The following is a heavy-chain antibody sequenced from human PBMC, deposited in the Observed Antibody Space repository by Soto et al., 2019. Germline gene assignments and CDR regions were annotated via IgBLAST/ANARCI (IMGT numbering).Heavy chain of an antibody. CDR3: ARERYYDSSGYAYGMDV. J-gene: IGHJ6*02. CDR2: ISYDGSNK. Sequence: QVQLVESGGGVVQPGRSLRLSCAASGFTFSSYAMHWVRQAPGKGLEWVAVISYDGSNKYYADSVKGRFTISRDNSKNTLYLQMNSLRAEDTAVYDCARERYYDSSGYAYGMDVWGQGTTVTVSS. D-gene: IGHD3-22*01. CDR1: GFTFSSYA. V-gene: IGHV3-30-3*01.